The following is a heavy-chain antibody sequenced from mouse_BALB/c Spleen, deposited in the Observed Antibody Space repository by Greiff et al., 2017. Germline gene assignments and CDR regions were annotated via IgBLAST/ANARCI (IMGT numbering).Heavy chain of an antibody. CDR2: INPYNDGT. J-gene: IGHJ3*01. D-gene: IGHD2-10*02. Sequence: EVKVVESGPELVKPGASVKMSCKASGYTFTSYVMHWVKQKPGQGLEWIGYINPYNDGTKYNEKFKGKATLTSDKSSSTAYMELSSLTSEDSAVYYCAREYGPAWFAYWGQGTLVTVSA. CDR3: AREYGPAWFAY. V-gene: IGHV1-14*01. CDR1: GYTFTSYV.